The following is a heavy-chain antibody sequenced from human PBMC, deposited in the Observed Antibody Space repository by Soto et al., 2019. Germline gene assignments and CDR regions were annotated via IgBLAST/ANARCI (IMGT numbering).Heavy chain of an antibody. CDR3: AREGVGYSYGNFDY. V-gene: IGHV3-74*01. D-gene: IGHD5-18*01. CDR1: GFTFSRYW. Sequence: GGSLRLSCAASGFTFSRYWMHWVRQAPGKGLVWVSRISSDGSSTFSADSVKGRFTISRDNAKNTLYLQMNSLRAEDTAVYYCAREGVGYSYGNFDYWGQGTLVTVSS. CDR2: ISSDGSST. J-gene: IGHJ4*02.